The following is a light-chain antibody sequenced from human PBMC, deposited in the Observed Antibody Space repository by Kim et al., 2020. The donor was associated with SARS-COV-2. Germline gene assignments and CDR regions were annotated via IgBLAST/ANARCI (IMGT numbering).Light chain of an antibody. Sequence: APGERATRPCRASQSVRSSFLAWYQQKPGQAPRLLIYDASSRATGIADRFSGRGSGTDFTLTISRLQPEDFAVYYCQQYGDLPLTFGGGTKVDIK. J-gene: IGKJ4*01. CDR2: DAS. CDR1: QSVRSSF. CDR3: QQYGDLPLT. V-gene: IGKV3-20*01.